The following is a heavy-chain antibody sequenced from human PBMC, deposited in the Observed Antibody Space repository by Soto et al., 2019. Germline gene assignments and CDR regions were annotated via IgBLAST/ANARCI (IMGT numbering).Heavy chain of an antibody. CDR1: GYTFSTYA. D-gene: IGHD3-10*01. J-gene: IGHJ2*01. Sequence: QVQLVQSGVEVKKPGASVKISCKASGYTFSTYAISWVRQAPGRGLEWIGWVSTYNSNTDSAQNLQGRVTMTTDTSTSTAYMALRSLRSDDTAVYYCARRVYGSGTYYAYWYFDLWGRGTLVTVSS. V-gene: IGHV1-18*01. CDR2: VSTYNSNT. CDR3: ARRVYGSGTYYAYWYFDL.